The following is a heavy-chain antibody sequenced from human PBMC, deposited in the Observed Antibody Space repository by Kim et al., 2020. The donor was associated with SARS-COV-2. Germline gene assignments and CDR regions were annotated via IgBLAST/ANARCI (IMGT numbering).Heavy chain of an antibody. Sequence: GGSLRLSCAASGFTFSSYSMNWVRQAPGKGLEWVSSISSSSSYIYYADSVKGRFTISRDNAKNSLYLQMNSLRAEDTAVYYCAAEGEQWLVIEEDDYFDYWGQGTLVTVSS. CDR2: ISSSSSYI. V-gene: IGHV3-21*01. D-gene: IGHD6-19*01. CDR1: GFTFSSYS. CDR3: AAEGEQWLVIEEDDYFDY. J-gene: IGHJ4*02.